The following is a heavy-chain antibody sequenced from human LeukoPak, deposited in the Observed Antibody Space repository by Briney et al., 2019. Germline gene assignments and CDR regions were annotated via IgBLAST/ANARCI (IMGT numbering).Heavy chain of an antibody. D-gene: IGHD3-10*01. CDR3: AEVESSYCRI. V-gene: IGHV3-23*01. CDR2: IGGSGSTT. Sequence: GGSLRRSCVASGLTVGNYGMNWVGQAPGKGLEWVSSIGGSGSTTYYADSVRGRFTISRDNSKNSMYLQMSSLRAEDTAIYYCAEVESSYCRIWGQGTLVTVSS. CDR1: GLTVGNYG. J-gene: IGHJ4*02.